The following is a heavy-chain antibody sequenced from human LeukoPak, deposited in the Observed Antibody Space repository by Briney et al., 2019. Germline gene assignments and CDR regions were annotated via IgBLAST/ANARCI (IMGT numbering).Heavy chain of an antibody. Sequence: GGSLRLSCAASGFTFSDYYMSWICQAPGKGLEWVSYISFSGSPIYYADSVKGRFTVSRDNAKNSLYLQMNSLRADDMAVYYCVRSRGYSYGRGLYFDYWGQGTLVTVSS. J-gene: IGHJ4*02. CDR3: VRSRGYSYGRGLYFDY. V-gene: IGHV3-11*01. CDR2: ISFSGSPI. CDR1: GFTFSDYY. D-gene: IGHD5-18*01.